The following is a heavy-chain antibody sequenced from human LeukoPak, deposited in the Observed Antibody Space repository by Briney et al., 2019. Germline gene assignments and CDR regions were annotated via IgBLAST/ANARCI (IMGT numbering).Heavy chain of an antibody. D-gene: IGHD2-2*01. CDR3: ARDRGIVVVPAAIDY. CDR1: GFTFSSYA. J-gene: IGHJ4*02. V-gene: IGHV3-64*01. CDR2: ISSNGGST. Sequence: GGSLRLSRAASGFTFSSYAMHWVRQAPGKGLEYVSAISSNGGSTYYANSVKGRFTISRDNSKNTLYLQMGSLRAEDMAVYYCARDRGIVVVPAAIDYWGQGTLVTVSS.